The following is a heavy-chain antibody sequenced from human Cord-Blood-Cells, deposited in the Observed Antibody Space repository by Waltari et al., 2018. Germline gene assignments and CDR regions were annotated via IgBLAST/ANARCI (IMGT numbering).Heavy chain of an antibody. CDR1: GGSFSGYY. CDR3: ARGRYSSSSSFDY. V-gene: IGHV4-34*01. CDR2: INHSGST. Sequence: QVQLQQWGAGLLKPSETPSLTCAVYGGSFSGYYWSWIRQPPGKGLEWIGEINHSGSTNYNPSLKSRVTISVDTSKNQFSLKLSSVTAADTAVYYCARGRYSSSSSFDYWGQGTLVTVSS. J-gene: IGHJ4*02. D-gene: IGHD6-6*01.